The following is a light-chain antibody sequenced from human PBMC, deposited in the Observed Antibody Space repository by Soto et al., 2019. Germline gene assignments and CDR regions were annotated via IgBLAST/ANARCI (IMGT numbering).Light chain of an antibody. Sequence: DIQFTQSPSFLSASAVDRVTITSRASHGISNYLAWYQKKPGQAPNILIHAASSLQTGVPSRFSGSGSGTEFNLTIGRLQTEDFATYYCQQRHSYTITFGQGTRLEIK. V-gene: IGKV1-9*01. CDR2: AAS. CDR3: QQRHSYTIT. CDR1: HGISNY. J-gene: IGKJ5*01.